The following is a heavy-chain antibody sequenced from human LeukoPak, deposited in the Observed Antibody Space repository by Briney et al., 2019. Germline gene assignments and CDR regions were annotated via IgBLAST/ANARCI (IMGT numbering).Heavy chain of an antibody. Sequence: GGSLRLSCATSGFTFSSYEMNWVRQAPGEGLEWVSYISGGSSFTYYVDSLKGRFTISRDNAKNSLYLQMNSLRAEDTAVYYCARDLGYSSGPNYWGQGTRVTVSS. CDR1: GFTFSSYE. V-gene: IGHV3-48*03. J-gene: IGHJ4*02. CDR3: ARDLGYSSGPNY. D-gene: IGHD6-19*01. CDR2: ISGGSSFT.